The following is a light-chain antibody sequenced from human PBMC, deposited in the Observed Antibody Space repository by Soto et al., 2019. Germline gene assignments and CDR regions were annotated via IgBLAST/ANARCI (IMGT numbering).Light chain of an antibody. Sequence: EIVLTQSPVTLSLSTGERATLSCGASQSVYSNYLAWYQQRPGLAPRLLIYDASNRATGIPDRFSGSGSGTDFTLTISRLEPEDFAMYYCQQYGGTPVTFGGGTKVEIK. CDR2: DAS. V-gene: IGKV3D-20*01. J-gene: IGKJ4*01. CDR3: QQYGGTPVT. CDR1: QSVYSNY.